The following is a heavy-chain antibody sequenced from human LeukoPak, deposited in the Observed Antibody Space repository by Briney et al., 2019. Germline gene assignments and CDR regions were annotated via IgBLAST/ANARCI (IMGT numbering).Heavy chain of an antibody. D-gene: IGHD3-22*01. CDR2: INTNTGNP. V-gene: IGHV7-4-1*02. J-gene: IGHJ4*02. Sequence: ASVKVSCKASGYTFTSYAMNWVRQAPGQGLEWMGWINTNTGNPTYAQGFTGRFVFSLDTSVSTAYLQISSLKAEDTAVYCCARDFGYQTYYYDSSGNNDYWGQGTLVTVSS. CDR1: GYTFTSYA. CDR3: ARDFGYQTYYYDSSGNNDY.